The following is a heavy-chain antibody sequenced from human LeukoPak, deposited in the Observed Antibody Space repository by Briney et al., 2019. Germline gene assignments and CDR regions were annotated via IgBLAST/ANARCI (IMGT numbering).Heavy chain of an antibody. CDR3: ARMGSSSSSY. Sequence: PGGSLRLSCAASGFTFSSYSMNWVRQAPGKGLDWVSYISGSGGTIYYADSVKGRFTISSDNTKNSLYLQMNSLRAEDTAVYYCARMGSSSSSYWGQGTLVTVSS. CDR1: GFTFSSYS. V-gene: IGHV3-48*04. CDR2: ISGSGGTI. J-gene: IGHJ4*02. D-gene: IGHD6-6*01.